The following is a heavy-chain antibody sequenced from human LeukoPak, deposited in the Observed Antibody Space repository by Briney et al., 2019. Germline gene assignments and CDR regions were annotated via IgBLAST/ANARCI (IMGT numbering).Heavy chain of an antibody. CDR1: GSSVTSDY. J-gene: IGHJ4*02. D-gene: IGHD6-19*01. CDR3: ARGAGPFDY. CDR2: IYFSGSI. V-gene: IGHV4-4*07. Sequence: PSETLSLTCTVSGSSVTSDYWSWIRQPAGKGLEWIGRIYFSGSINYNPSLRSRVAMSVDTSKNQLSLRLSSVTAADTAVYYCARGAGPFDYWGQGTLVTVSS.